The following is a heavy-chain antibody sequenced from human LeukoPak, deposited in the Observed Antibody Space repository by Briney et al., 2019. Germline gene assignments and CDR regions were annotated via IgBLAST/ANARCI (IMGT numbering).Heavy chain of an antibody. CDR1: GFTXSSYW. CDR3: ARDSPKQWLAYYFDY. Sequence: PGGSLRLSCAASGFTXSSYWMSWVRQAPXXXXEWVXXIKQDGSEKYYVDSVKGRFTISRDNAKNSLYLQMNSLRAEDTAVYYCARDSPKQWLAYYFDYWGQGTLVTVSS. CDR2: IKQDGSEK. V-gene: IGHV3-7*01. J-gene: IGHJ4*02. D-gene: IGHD6-19*01.